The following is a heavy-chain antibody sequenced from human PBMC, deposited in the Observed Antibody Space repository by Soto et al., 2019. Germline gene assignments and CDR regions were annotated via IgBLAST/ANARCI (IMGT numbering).Heavy chain of an antibody. CDR2: IIPIFGTA. D-gene: IGHD3-3*01. V-gene: IGHV1-69*13. CDR1: GGTFSSYA. Sequence: ASVKVSCKASGGTFSSYAISWVRQAPGQGLEWMGGIIPIFGTASYAQKFQGRVTITADESTSTAYMELSSLRSEDTAVYYCARELDFWSGYWGREDYYGMDVWGQGTTVTVS. J-gene: IGHJ6*02. CDR3: ARELDFWSGYWGREDYYGMDV.